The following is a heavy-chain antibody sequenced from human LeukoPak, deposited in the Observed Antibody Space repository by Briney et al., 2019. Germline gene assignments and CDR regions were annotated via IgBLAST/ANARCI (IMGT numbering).Heavy chain of an antibody. J-gene: IGHJ4*02. Sequence: GGSLRLSCAASGFTFSRYGMHGVRKAPGKGGEGVAVICYDVSTTSYPPSVKGPFTLSRDNSKTTLYLQMNSLRAEDTAVYYCAKDYCSGGSCYSGFDYWGQGTLVTVSS. CDR2: ICYDVSTT. CDR1: GFTFSRYG. CDR3: AKDYCSGGSCYSGFDY. V-gene: IGHV3-33*06. D-gene: IGHD2-15*01.